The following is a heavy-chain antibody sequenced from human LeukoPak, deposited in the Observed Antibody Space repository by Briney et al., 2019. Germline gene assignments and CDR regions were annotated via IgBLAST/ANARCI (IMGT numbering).Heavy chain of an antibody. V-gene: IGHV3-30*02. D-gene: IGHD3-10*01. J-gene: IGHJ4*02. CDR3: ARDGSNYYGSGSYPD. Sequence: GGSLRLSCAASGFTFSSYGMHWVRQAPGKGLEWVAFIRYDGSNKYYADSVKGRFTISRDNSKDTLYLQMNSLRAEDTAVYYCARDGSNYYGSGSYPDWGQGTLVTVSS. CDR1: GFTFSSYG. CDR2: IRYDGSNK.